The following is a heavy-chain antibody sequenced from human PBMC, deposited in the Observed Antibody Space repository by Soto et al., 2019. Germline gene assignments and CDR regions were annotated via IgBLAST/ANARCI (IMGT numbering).Heavy chain of an antibody. CDR3: ARGYCTTTSCHYFDF. CDR2: VSYDGSDK. CDR1: GFTFSSYA. J-gene: IGHJ4*02. V-gene: IGHV3-30*03. D-gene: IGHD2-2*01. Sequence: GGSLRLSCAASGFTFSSYAMHWVRQAPGKGLEWVAAVSYDGSDKYYPDSVKGRFTISRDNSKNTMYLQMNSLRAEDTAVYYCARGYCTTTSCHYFDFWGQGTLVTVSS.